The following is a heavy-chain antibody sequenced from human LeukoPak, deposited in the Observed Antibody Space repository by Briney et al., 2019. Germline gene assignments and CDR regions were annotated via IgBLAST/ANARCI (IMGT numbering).Heavy chain of an antibody. CDR3: ARGVVVVAATGRIDY. V-gene: IGHV4-59*01. J-gene: IGHJ4*02. D-gene: IGHD2-15*01. CDR1: GGSISSYY. CDR2: IYYSGST. Sequence: SETLSLTCTVSGGSISSYYWSRIRQPPGKGLEWIGYIYYSGSTNYNPSLKSRVTISVDTSKNQFSLKLSSVTAADTAVYYCARGVVVVAATGRIDYWGQGTLVTVSS.